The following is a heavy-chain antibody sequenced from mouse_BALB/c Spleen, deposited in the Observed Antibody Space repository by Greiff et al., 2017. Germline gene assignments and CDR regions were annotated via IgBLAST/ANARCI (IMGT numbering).Heavy chain of an antibody. V-gene: IGHV2-6-4*01. J-gene: IGHJ4*01. D-gene: IGHD1-1*01. Sequence: VQLVESGPGLVAPSQSLSITCTVSGFSLSRYSVHWVRQPPGKGLEWLGMIWGGGSTDYNSALKSRLSISKDNSKSQVFLKMNSLQTDDTARYYCARLHYYGSSYPYAMDYWGQGTSVTVSS. CDR1: GFSLSRYS. CDR3: ARLHYYGSSYPYAMDY. CDR2: IWGGGST.